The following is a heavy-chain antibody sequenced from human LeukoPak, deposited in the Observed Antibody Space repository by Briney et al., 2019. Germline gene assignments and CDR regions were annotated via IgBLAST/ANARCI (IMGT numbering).Heavy chain of an antibody. V-gene: IGHV3-23*01. CDR3: VKGGWGDY. CDR1: GFPFRSYA. CDR2: ISDESETT. D-gene: IGHD3-16*01. J-gene: IGHJ4*02. Sequence: GGSLRLSCVASGFPFRSYALAWVRLAAGKGLECVSVISDESETTYSDSVKGRFTISRDNSKNTLYLQMNSLRVEDTAIYYCVKGGWGDYWGQGTLVTVSS.